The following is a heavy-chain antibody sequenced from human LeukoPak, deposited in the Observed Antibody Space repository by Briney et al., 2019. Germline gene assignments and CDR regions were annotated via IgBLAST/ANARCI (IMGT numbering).Heavy chain of an antibody. J-gene: IGHJ4*02. CDR1: GVTFNDYA. D-gene: IGHD1-26*01. CDR2: MNPNSGNT. Sequence: ASVKVSCKASGVTFNDYALNWVRQATGQGLEWMGWMNPNSGNTGYAQKFQGRVTITRNTSISTAYMELSSLRSEDTAVYYCARLGQWELLYDYWGQGTLVTVSS. V-gene: IGHV1-8*01. CDR3: ARLGQWELLYDY.